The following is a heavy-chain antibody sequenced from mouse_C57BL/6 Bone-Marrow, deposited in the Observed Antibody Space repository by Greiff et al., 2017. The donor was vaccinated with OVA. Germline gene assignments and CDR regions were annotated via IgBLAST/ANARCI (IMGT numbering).Heavy chain of an antibody. CDR1: VSTFPRYW. V-gene: IGHV1-72*01. J-gene: IGHJ1*03. CDR2: IDPNSGGT. Sequence: QVQLPPPGAALVQPGASFPLSCPSSVSTFPRYWMPWLQQRPGRGLAWIGRIDPNSGGTKYNEQFKSKATLTVDKPSSTAYMQLSSLTSEDSAVYYCARGGGPYDGYSYWYFDVWGTGTTVTVSS. D-gene: IGHD2-3*01. CDR3: ARGGGPYDGYSYWYFDV.